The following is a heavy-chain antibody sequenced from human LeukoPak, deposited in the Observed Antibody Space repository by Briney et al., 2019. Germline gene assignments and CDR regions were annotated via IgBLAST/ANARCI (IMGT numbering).Heavy chain of an antibody. Sequence: ASVKVSCKASGYTFTGYYMHWVRQAPGQGLEWMGRIIPNGGGTNYAQKFQGRVTMTRDTSISTAYMELSRLRSEDTAVYYCARATKDEYSSGWYSLDYWGQGTLVTVSS. CDR2: IIPNGGGT. J-gene: IGHJ4*02. CDR3: ARATKDEYSSGWYSLDY. D-gene: IGHD6-19*01. CDR1: GYTFTGYY. V-gene: IGHV1-2*06.